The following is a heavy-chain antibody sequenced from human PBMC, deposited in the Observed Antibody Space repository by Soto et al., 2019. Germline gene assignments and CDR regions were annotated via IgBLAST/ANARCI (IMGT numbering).Heavy chain of an antibody. CDR2: INPNSGGT. J-gene: IGHJ3*02. CDR3: ARGRVNWNYAFDI. D-gene: IGHD1-7*01. Sequence: ASVKVSCKASGYTFTGYYMHWVRQAPGQGLEWMGWINPNSGGTNYAQKFQGWVTMTRDTSISTAYMELSRLRSDDTAVYYWARGRVNWNYAFDIWGQGTMVTVSS. CDR1: GYTFTGYY. V-gene: IGHV1-2*04.